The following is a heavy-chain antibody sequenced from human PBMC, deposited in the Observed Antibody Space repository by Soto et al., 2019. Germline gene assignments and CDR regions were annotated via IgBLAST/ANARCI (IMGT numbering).Heavy chain of an antibody. Sequence: ASVKVSCKASGYTFTSYGISWVRQAPGQGLAWMGWISDYNGTTNYAQKLQGRVTMTTDTSTSTAYMGLRSLRSDDTAVYYCARDNRDPYSSSWYGLIALYGMDVWGQGTTVTVSS. V-gene: IGHV1-18*01. CDR2: ISDYNGTT. CDR1: GYTFTSYG. J-gene: IGHJ6*02. D-gene: IGHD6-13*01. CDR3: ARDNRDPYSSSWYGLIALYGMDV.